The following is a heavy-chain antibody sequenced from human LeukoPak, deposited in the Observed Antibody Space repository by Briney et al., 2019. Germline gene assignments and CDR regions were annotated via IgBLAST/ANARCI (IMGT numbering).Heavy chain of an antibody. V-gene: IGHV4-59*08. J-gene: IGHJ3*01. Sequence: TPSETLSLTCSVSGGSIKAFYWSWIRQPPGKGLEWIAYVRDNGENNYNPSLKSRVAISLDTANNQISLRLNFVTAADKAIYYCARQPANTAAFDVWGQGTMVTVSS. CDR3: ARQPANTAAFDV. CDR1: GGSIKAFY. D-gene: IGHD5-18*01. CDR2: VRDNGEN.